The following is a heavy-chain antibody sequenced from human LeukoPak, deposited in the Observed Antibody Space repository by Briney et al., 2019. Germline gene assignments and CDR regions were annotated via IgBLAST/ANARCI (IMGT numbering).Heavy chain of an antibody. J-gene: IGHJ4*02. Sequence: GGSLTLSCAASGFTFSSYGMHWVRQAPGKGLEWVAVISYDGSNKYYADSVKGRFTISRDNSKNTLYLQMNSLRAEDTAVYYCAKDMVWAAVAGTVDYWGQGTLVTVSS. CDR2: ISYDGSNK. CDR3: AKDMVWAAVAGTVDY. CDR1: GFTFSSYG. V-gene: IGHV3-30*18. D-gene: IGHD6-19*01.